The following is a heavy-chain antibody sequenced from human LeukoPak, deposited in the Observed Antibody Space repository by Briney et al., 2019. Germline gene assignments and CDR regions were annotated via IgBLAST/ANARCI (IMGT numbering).Heavy chain of an antibody. J-gene: IGHJ4*02. CDR2: IWPDGGTR. V-gene: IGHV3-33*01. CDR1: GFMFSKYG. CDR3: SRHNHDWGWDS. Sequence: GRSLRLSCTASGFMFSKYGMHWVRQAPGKGLEWLAVIWPDGGTRYYAKSVEGRFTVSRDNSRNTLYLQLNDLSADDSAVYYCSRHNHDWGWDSWGQGAQVTVSS. D-gene: IGHD2-8*02.